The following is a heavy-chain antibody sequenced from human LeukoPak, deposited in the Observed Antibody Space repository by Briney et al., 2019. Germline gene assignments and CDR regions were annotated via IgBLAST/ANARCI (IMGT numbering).Heavy chain of an antibody. V-gene: IGHV4-61*01. Sequence: SETLSLTCTVSGGSISSGSYYWSWIRQPPGKGLECVGYVYYSGSPDYSPSLKSRVTISIDTSKNQFSLKLSSVTAADTAVYYCARDQYSGRFDYWGQGTLVTVSS. CDR1: GGSISSGSYY. CDR2: VYYSGSP. D-gene: IGHD1-26*01. CDR3: ARDQYSGRFDY. J-gene: IGHJ4*02.